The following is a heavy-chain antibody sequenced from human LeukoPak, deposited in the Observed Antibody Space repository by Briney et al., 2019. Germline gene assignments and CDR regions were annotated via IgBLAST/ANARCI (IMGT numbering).Heavy chain of an antibody. Sequence: ASVKVSCKASGYTFISYDINWVRQVTGQGLEWMGWMNPNSGNTGYAQKFQGRVTITRNTSISTAFMELSSLRSEDTAVYYCARRAVGNSYYHSMDVWGKGTTVTVSS. CDR2: MNPNSGNT. J-gene: IGHJ6*03. D-gene: IGHD6-19*01. V-gene: IGHV1-8*03. CDR1: GYTFISYD. CDR3: ARRAVGNSYYHSMDV.